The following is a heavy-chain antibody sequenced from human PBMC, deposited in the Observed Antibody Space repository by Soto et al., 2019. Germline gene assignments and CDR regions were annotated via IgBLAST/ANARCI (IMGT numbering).Heavy chain of an antibody. V-gene: IGHV3-74*01. J-gene: IGHJ4*02. CDR1: GFTFSDYW. CDR2: INDNGAIT. CDR3: ARGRKYDVLTGYNDY. Sequence: EVELLESGGGLVQPGGSLRLSCEASGFTFSDYWMHWVRQVPGGGLVWVARINDNGAITRYADFVKGRFTVSRDNANSTMFLQMTSLTAEDTAIYYCARGRKYDVLTGYNDYWGQGTLVTVSS. D-gene: IGHD3-9*01.